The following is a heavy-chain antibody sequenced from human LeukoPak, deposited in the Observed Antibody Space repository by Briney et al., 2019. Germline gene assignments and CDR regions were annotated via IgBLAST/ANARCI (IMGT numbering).Heavy chain of an antibody. CDR3: AREYCGGDCYLDYFDY. Sequence: SETLSLTCTVSGGSISSGDYYWSWIRQPPGKGLEWIGYIYYSGSTYYNPSLKSRVTISVDTSKIQFSLKLSSVTAADTAVYYCAREYCGGDCYLDYFDYWGQGTLVTVSS. CDR2: IYYSGST. D-gene: IGHD2-21*02. J-gene: IGHJ4*02. V-gene: IGHV4-30-4*01. CDR1: GGSISSGDYY.